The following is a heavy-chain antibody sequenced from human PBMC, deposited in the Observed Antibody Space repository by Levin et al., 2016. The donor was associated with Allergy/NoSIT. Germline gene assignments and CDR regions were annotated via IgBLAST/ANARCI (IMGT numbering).Heavy chain of an antibody. CDR3: AREQQLVRRYYYYGMDV. V-gene: IGHV3-33*01. D-gene: IGHD6-13*01. CDR1: GFTFSSYG. J-gene: IGHJ6*02. Sequence: GGSLRLSCAASGFTFSSYGMHWVRRAPGKGLEWVAVIWYDGSNKYYADSVKGRFTISRDNSKNTLYLQMNSLRAEDTAVYYCAREQQLVRRYYYYGMDVWGQGTTVTVSS. CDR2: IWYDGSNK.